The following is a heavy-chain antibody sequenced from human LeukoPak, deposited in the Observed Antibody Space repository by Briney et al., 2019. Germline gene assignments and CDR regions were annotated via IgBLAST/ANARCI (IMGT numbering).Heavy chain of an antibody. J-gene: IGHJ4*02. D-gene: IGHD4-17*01. CDR3: ARQGPYGDYSH. CDR1: GFAFSSYS. Sequence: GGSLRLSCVPSGFAFSSYSMNWVRRAPGGGLEWVSSISSSSYISYADSVKGRFTISRDNAKNSLFRQINSLRAEDTAVYYCARQGPYGDYSHWGQGTMGTVSS. CDR2: ISSSSYI. V-gene: IGHV3-21*01.